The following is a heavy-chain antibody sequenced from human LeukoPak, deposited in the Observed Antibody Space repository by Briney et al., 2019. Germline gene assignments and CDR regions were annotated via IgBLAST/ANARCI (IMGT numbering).Heavy chain of an antibody. D-gene: IGHD3-3*02. CDR3: AKLIPISYYFDY. CDR1: GFTFSSYG. J-gene: IGHJ4*02. Sequence: PGGSLRLSCAASGFTFSSYGMHWVRQAPGKGLEWVAVIWYDGSNKYYADSVKGRFTISRDNSKNTLYLQMNSLRAEDTAVYYCAKLIPISYYFDYWGQGTLVTVSS. V-gene: IGHV3-33*06. CDR2: IWYDGSNK.